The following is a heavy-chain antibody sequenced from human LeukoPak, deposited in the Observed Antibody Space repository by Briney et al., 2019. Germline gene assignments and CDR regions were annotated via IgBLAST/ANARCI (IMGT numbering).Heavy chain of an antibody. CDR2: ISSSGSTI. V-gene: IGHV3-48*03. J-gene: IGHJ6*03. D-gene: IGHD3-10*01. CDR1: GFTFSSYE. CDR3: AREGFTMVRGVIIDYYYYYMDV. Sequence: GGSLRLSCAASGFTFSSYEMNWVRQAPGKGLEWVSYISSSGSTIYYADSVKGRFTISRDNAKNSLYLQMNSLRAEDTAVYYCAREGFTMVRGVIIDYYYYYMDVWGKGTTVTISS.